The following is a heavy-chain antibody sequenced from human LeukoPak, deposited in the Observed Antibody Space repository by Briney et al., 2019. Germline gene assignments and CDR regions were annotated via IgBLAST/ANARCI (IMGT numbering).Heavy chain of an antibody. V-gene: IGHV4-34*01. D-gene: IGHD5-12*01. Sequence: PSETLSLTCAVYGGSFSGYYWSWIRQPPGKGLEWIGEIHHSGSTNYNPSLKSRVTISVDTSKNQFSLKLNSVTAADTAVYYCARGEWLRSWFGYWGQGTLVTVSS. CDR2: IHHSGST. CDR3: ARGEWLRSWFGY. J-gene: IGHJ4*02. CDR1: GGSFSGYY.